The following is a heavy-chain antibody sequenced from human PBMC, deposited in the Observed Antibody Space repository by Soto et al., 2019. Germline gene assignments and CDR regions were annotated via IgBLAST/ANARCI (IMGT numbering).Heavy chain of an antibody. Sequence: GGSLRLSCAASGITFSSYDMSWVRQAPGKGLEWVSGISGSGSRTYYADSVKGRFTISRDNSKNTLFLQINSLRAEDTAIYYCLGGPWLRSFDYWGQGTLVTVSS. J-gene: IGHJ4*02. CDR3: LGGPWLRSFDY. V-gene: IGHV3-23*01. CDR2: ISGSGSRT. D-gene: IGHD5-18*01. CDR1: GITFSSYD.